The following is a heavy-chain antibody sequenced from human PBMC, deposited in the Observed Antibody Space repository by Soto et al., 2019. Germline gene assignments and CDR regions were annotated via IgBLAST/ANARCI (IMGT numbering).Heavy chain of an antibody. Sequence: QLQLQESGPGLVKPSETLSLTCSVSDDSINSDKYYWGWIRQPPGKGLVWIGSIYYRGNAYYNPSLQTRVTISLDKSKSQFSLKLNSVTAADSAVSFCARLEGLATISYYFDFWGPGAMVTVSS. D-gene: IGHD5-12*01. CDR3: ARLEGLATISYYFDF. J-gene: IGHJ4*02. CDR1: DDSINSDKYY. CDR2: IYYRGNA. V-gene: IGHV4-39*01.